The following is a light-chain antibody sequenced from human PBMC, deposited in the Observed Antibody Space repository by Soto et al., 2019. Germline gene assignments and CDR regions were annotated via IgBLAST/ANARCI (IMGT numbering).Light chain of an antibody. J-gene: IGKJ4*01. CDR1: QSVSSY. V-gene: IGKV3-11*01. CDR2: DTS. Sequence: EIVLTQSPATLSLSPGEGATLSCRASQSVSSYLVWYQQKPGRAPRLLIYDTSNRATGIPARFSGSGSGTDLTLTISSLEPEDFAVYYCQQRSNWPGLTFGGGTKVEIK. CDR3: QQRSNWPGLT.